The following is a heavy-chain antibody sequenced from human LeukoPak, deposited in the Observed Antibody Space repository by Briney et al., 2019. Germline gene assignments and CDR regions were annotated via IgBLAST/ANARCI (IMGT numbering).Heavy chain of an antibody. D-gene: IGHD6-13*01. J-gene: IGHJ4*02. V-gene: IGHV4-34*01. CDR1: GFTFSSYW. CDR3: ARGRYSLGDLDY. CDR2: INHSGST. Sequence: PGGSLRLSCAASGFTFSSYWMSWVRQPPGKGLEWIGEINHSGSTNYNPSLKSRVTISVDTSKNQFSLKLSSVTAADTAVYYCARGRYSLGDLDYWGQGTLITVSS.